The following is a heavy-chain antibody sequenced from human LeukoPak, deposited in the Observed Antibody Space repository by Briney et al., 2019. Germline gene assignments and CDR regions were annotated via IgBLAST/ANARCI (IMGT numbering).Heavy chain of an antibody. J-gene: IGHJ4*02. V-gene: IGHV4-38-2*02. CDR2: NYHSGST. CDR3: AREGDY. CDR1: GYSISSGYY. Sequence: SETLSLTCAVSGYSISSGYYWGWIRQPPGKGLEWIGSNYHSGSTYYNPSLKSRVTISVDTSKNQFSLKLSSVTAADTAVYYCAREGDYWGQGTLVTVSS.